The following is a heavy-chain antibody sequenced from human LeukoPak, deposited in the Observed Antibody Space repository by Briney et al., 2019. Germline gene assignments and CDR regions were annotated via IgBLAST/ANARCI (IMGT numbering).Heavy chain of an antibody. V-gene: IGHV3-30*18. CDR3: AEASYLLDYGYYGMDV. D-gene: IGHD5-18*01. J-gene: IGHJ6*02. Sequence: GGSLRLSCAASGFTFSSYGMHWVRQAPGKGLEWVAVISYDGSNKYYADSVKGRFTISRDNSKNTLYLQMNSLRAEDTAVYYCAEASYLLDYGYYGMDVWGQRTTVTVSS. CDR1: GFTFSSYG. CDR2: ISYDGSNK.